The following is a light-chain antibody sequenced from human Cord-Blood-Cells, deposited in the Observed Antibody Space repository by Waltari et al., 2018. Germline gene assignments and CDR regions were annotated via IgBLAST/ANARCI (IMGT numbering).Light chain of an antibody. CDR3: QQSYSTPFT. Sequence: DIQMTQSPSSMSASVGDRVTITCRARQNISSYLIRYQQKPGKAPKLLIYAASSLQSGVPSRFSGSGSGTEFTLTISSLQPEDFATYYCQQSYSTPFTFGPGTKVDIK. J-gene: IGKJ3*01. CDR1: QNISSY. CDR2: AAS. V-gene: IGKV1-39*01.